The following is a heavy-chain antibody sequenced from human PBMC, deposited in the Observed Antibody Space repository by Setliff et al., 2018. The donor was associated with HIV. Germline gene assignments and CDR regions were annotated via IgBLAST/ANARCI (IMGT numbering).Heavy chain of an antibody. CDR3: ALVGGITVPPDGFDI. CDR2: TSPDGRST. V-gene: IGHV3-74*01. Sequence: GESLRLSCAASGFTFNNYWMNWVRQVPGKGLVWVARTSPDGRSTTRADAVKGRFTISRDNAKNTLYLHMNSLRAEDTSVYHCALVGGITVPPDGFDIWGQGTMVTVSS. CDR1: GFTFNNYW. J-gene: IGHJ3*02. D-gene: IGHD3-22*01.